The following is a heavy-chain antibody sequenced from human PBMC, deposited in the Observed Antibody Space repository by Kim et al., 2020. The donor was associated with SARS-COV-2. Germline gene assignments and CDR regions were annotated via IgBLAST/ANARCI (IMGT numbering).Heavy chain of an antibody. V-gene: IGHV3-30*07. CDR3: ARDHRRYRVGASYSDY. Sequence: SVKGRVTISRDNSKNTLYLQMNSLRAEDTAVYYCARDHRRYRVGASYSDYWGQGTLVTVSS. D-gene: IGHD3-16*02. J-gene: IGHJ4*02.